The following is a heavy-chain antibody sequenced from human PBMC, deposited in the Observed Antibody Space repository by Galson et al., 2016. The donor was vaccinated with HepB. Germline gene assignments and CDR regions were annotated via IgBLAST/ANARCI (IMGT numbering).Heavy chain of an antibody. CDR2: TSYDGSKK. CDR3: ASTTSTVSDGALDI. V-gene: IGHV3-30*03. D-gene: IGHD1-1*01. CDR1: GFSVSNHF. Sequence: SLRLSCAASGFSVSNHFMSWVRQAPGKGLEWVAVTSYDGSKKYYADSVKGRFTISRDNSKNTLYLQMNSLRAEDTAVYYCASTTSTVSDGALDIWGQGTMVTVSS. J-gene: IGHJ3*02.